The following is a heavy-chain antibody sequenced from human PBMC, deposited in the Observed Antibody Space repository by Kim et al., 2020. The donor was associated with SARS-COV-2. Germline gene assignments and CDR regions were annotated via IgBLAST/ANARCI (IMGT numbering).Heavy chain of an antibody. CDR1: GFSSGDYA. D-gene: IGHD4-17*01. CDR3: GKDCSDYGHPYIHLGMDV. Sequence: GGSLRLSCAASGFSSGDYAMSWVRQAPGQGLEWVSSIRGNSDGTFSAAAVGGRFATPRDNSNNTLYLQMNNCRAEDPALYYCGKDCSDYGHPYIHLGMDVWGQGIQVPVSS. J-gene: IGHJ6*02. CDR2: IRGNSDGT. V-gene: IGHV3-23*01.